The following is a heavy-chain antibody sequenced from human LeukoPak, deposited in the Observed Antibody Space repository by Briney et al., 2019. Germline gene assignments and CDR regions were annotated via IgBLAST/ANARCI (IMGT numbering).Heavy chain of an antibody. CDR1: GGSVSSGSYY. J-gene: IGHJ2*01. CDR3: ARDLIFGVVAYFDL. D-gene: IGHD3-3*01. V-gene: IGHV4-61*01. CDR2: IYYSGGT. Sequence: SETLSLTCTVSGGSVSSGSYYWSWIRQPPGKGLEWIGYIYYSGGTNYNPSLKSRVTISVNTSKNQFSLKLSSVTAADTAVYYCARDLIFGVVAYFDLWGRGTLVTVSS.